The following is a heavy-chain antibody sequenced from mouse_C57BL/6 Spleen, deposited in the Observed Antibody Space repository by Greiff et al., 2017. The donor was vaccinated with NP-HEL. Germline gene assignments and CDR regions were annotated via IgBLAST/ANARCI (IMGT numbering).Heavy chain of an antibody. CDR1: GFSLTSYA. Sequence: VKLVESGPGLVAPSQSLSITCTVSGFSLTSYAISWVRQPPGKGLEWLGVIWTGGGTNYNSALKSRLSISKDNSKSQVFLKMNSLQTDDTARYYCARKMSIRRGDYAMDYWGQGTSVTVSS. D-gene: IGHD2-12*01. V-gene: IGHV2-9-1*01. CDR2: IWTGGGT. CDR3: ARKMSIRRGDYAMDY. J-gene: IGHJ4*01.